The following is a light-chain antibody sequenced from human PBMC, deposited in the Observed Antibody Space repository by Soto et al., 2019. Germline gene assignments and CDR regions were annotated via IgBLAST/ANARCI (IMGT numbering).Light chain of an antibody. Sequence: DIVMTQSPLSLPVTPGEPASISCRSSQSLLNRNGQNCLDWYLQKPGQSPQLLFHMGFIRASGVPDRFSGSGSGTYFTLTISRVEAEDVGVYYCMQSLDSPPTFGGGTKVEIK. J-gene: IGKJ4*01. CDR2: MGF. CDR3: MQSLDSPPT. V-gene: IGKV2-28*01. CDR1: QSLLNRNGQNC.